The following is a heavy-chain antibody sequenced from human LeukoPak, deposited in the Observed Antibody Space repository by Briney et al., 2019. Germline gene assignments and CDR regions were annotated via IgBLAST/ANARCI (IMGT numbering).Heavy chain of an antibody. CDR2: ISGSGGST. CDR3: AKAPRGFDAFDI. Sequence: PGGSLRLSCAASGFTFSSYAVSWVRQAPGKGLEWVSAISGSGGSTYYADSVKGRFTISRDNSKNTLYLQMNSLRAEDTAVYYCAKAPRGFDAFDIWGQGTMVTVSS. J-gene: IGHJ3*02. V-gene: IGHV3-23*01. CDR1: GFTFSSYA.